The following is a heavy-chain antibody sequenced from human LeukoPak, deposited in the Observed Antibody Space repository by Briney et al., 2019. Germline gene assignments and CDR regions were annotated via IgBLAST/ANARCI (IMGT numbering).Heavy chain of an antibody. CDR1: GGSISSISYY. CDR3: ARAAWWRGQWLAPGNYYYYMDV. V-gene: IGHV4-39*07. J-gene: IGHJ6*03. D-gene: IGHD6-19*01. CDR2: IYYSGST. Sequence: PSETLSLTCTVSGGSISSISYYWGWIRQPPGKGLEWIGHIYYSGSTYYNPSLKSRVTISVDTPKNQFSLKLSSVTAADTAVYYCARAAWWRGQWLAPGNYYYYMDVWGKGTTVTVSS.